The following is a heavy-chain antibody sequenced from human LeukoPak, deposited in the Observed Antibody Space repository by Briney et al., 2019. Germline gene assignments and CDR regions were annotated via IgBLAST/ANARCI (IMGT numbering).Heavy chain of an antibody. CDR1: GFTVSSNY. V-gene: IGHV3-53*01. J-gene: IGHJ6*02. Sequence: GGSLRLSCAASGFTVSSNYMSWVRQAPGEGLEWVSVIYSGGSTYYADSVKGRFTISRDNSKNTLYLQMNSLRAEDTAVYYCARDRRQSGDGDVWGQGTTVTVSS. CDR3: ARDRRQSGDGDV. CDR2: IYSGGST. D-gene: IGHD2-21*02.